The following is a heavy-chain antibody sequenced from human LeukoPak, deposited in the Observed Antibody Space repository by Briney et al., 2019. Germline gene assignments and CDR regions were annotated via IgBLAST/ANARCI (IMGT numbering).Heavy chain of an antibody. Sequence: GGSLRLTCAASGFTFSGSAMHWVRQASGKGLEWVGRIRSKVNNYATAYAASVKGRFTISRDESKNTAYLQMNSLKTEDTAVYYCTRRSGDDSRGYYDYWGQGTLVTVSS. CDR1: GFTFSGSA. J-gene: IGHJ4*02. D-gene: IGHD3-22*01. V-gene: IGHV3-73*01. CDR3: TRRSGDDSRGYYDY. CDR2: IRSKVNNYAT.